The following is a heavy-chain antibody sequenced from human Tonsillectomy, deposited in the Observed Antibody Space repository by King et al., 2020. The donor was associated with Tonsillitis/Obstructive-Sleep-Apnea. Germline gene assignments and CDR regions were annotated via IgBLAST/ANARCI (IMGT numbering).Heavy chain of an antibody. CDR3: ARQQFDRGYYYGMDV. CDR1: GFPVTNNY. J-gene: IGHJ6*02. V-gene: IGHV3-53*04. CDR2: IYTDGST. Sequence: VQLVESGGGLVQPGGSLRLSCAASGFPVTNNYMSWVRQAPGGGGLEWVSVIYTDGSTYYADSVKGRFTISRHNSKNTLFLQMNSLRDDDTAVYYCARQQFDRGYYYGMDVWGQGTTVTVSS. D-gene: IGHD3-10*01.